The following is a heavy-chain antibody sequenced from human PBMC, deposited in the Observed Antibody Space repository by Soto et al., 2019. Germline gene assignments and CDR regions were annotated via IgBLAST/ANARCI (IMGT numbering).Heavy chain of an antibody. J-gene: IGHJ4*01. Sequence: SETLFLTCTVSGGSISSGGYYWSWIRQHPGKGLEWIGYIYYGGSTYYNPSLKSRATISGDTSKNQFSLKLSSVTAADTAVYYCARGGYYYENSGQNAYDYWGQGILVTVSS. CDR3: ARGGYYYENSGQNAYDY. CDR2: IYYGGST. D-gene: IGHD3-22*01. CDR1: GGSISSGGYY. V-gene: IGHV4-31*03.